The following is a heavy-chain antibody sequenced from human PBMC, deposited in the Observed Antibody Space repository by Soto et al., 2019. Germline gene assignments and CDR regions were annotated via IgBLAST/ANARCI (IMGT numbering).Heavy chain of an antibody. J-gene: IGHJ4*02. Sequence: EVQLVENGGGLIQPGGSLRLSCPASGVTVSGNYMSWVRQAPGKGLEWVSVIYNGGGKSYADSVKGRFTISREQSKNTLYLQMHGLRAEKKAVYYWASTRCSSYDSWGQGTLVTVSS. D-gene: IGHD6-6*01. CDR3: ASTRCSSYDS. CDR1: GVTVSGNY. CDR2: IYNGGGK. V-gene: IGHV3-53*05.